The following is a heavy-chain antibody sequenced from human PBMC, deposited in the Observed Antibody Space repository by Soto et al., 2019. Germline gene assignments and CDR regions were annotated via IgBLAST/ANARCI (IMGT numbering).Heavy chain of an antibody. CDR1: GGTFNTYA. Sequence: QVQLVQSGAEMKKPGSSVKVSCQSSGGTFNTYAMNWVRQAPGQGPEWMGDISPMFGAANYAPKFQGRVTIPADESTGTSYMQLSSLTSEDTALYFCAREVQVHTPAFVYWGQGTRVTVSS. D-gene: IGHD3-10*01. CDR3: AREVQVHTPAFVY. V-gene: IGHV1-69*19. CDR2: ISPMFGAA. J-gene: IGHJ4*02.